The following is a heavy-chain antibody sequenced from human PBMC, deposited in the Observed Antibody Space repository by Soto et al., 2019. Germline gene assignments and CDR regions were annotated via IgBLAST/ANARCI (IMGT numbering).Heavy chain of an antibody. Sequence: QVQLVQSGAEVKKPGASVKVSCKASGYTFTSYDINWVRQATGQGLEWMGWMNPNSGNTGFGQKFQGRVTLTRDPSISTAYMELSSLSSEDTAVYYCARLATLTTSAPDDAFDIWGQGTMVTVSS. J-gene: IGHJ3*02. CDR3: ARLATLTTSAPDDAFDI. D-gene: IGHD4-17*01. CDR1: GYTFTSYD. V-gene: IGHV1-8*01. CDR2: MNPNSGNT.